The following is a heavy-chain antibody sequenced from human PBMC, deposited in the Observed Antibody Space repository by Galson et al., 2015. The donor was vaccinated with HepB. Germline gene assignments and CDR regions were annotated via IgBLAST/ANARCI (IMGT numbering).Heavy chain of an antibody. J-gene: IGHJ6*02. D-gene: IGHD5-18*01. CDR1: GFTFSSYW. CDR2: INSDGSST. CDR3: ARCIYSYVYRGGSYYYGMDV. V-gene: IGHV3-74*01. Sequence: SLRLSCAASGFTFSSYWMHWVRQAPGKGLVWVSRINSDGSSTSYADSVKGRFTISRDNAKNTLYLQMNSLRAEDTAIYYCARCIYSYVYRGGSYYYGMDVWGQGTTVTVSS.